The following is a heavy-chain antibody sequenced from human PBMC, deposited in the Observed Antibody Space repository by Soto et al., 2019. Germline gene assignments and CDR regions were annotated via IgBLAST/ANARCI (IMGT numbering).Heavy chain of an antibody. CDR3: ARSAVITWDPSLPWDSYYYYGMDV. J-gene: IGHJ6*02. V-gene: IGHV3-23*01. Sequence: PGGSLRLSCAASGFSFGSYAMIWVRQAPGKGLEWVSRISNSGADTYYTDSVRGRFIVSRDNSKNTLYLQMNSLRSEDTAVYYCARSAVITWDPSLPWDSYYYYGMDVWGQGTTVTVSS. CDR2: ISNSGADT. D-gene: IGHD3-22*01. CDR1: GFSFGSYA.